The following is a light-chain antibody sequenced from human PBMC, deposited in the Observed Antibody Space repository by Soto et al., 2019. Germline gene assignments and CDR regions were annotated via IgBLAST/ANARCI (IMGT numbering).Light chain of an antibody. V-gene: IGLV1-51*02. Sequence: QSALTQPPSVSAAPGQKVTISCSGSSSNIGNNYVSWYQQLPGTAPKLLIYENNKRPSGIPDRFSGSKSGTSATLGITGLQTGDEADYYCGPWDSSLSVVFGTGTKVSVL. CDR3: GPWDSSLSVV. CDR1: SSNIGNNY. J-gene: IGLJ1*01. CDR2: ENN.